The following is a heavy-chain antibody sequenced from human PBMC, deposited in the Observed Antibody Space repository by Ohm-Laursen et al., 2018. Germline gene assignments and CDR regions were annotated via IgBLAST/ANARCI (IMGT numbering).Heavy chain of an antibody. CDR3: ARDLGIQLWGFDY. CDR2: IWYDGSNK. D-gene: IGHD5-18*01. CDR1: GFTFSSYG. V-gene: IGHV3-33*01. Sequence: SLRLSCAASGFTFSSYGMHWVRQAPGKGLEWVAVIWYDGSNKYYADSVKGRFTISRDNSKNTLYLQMNSLRAEDTAVYYCARDLGIQLWGFDYWGQGTLVTVSP. J-gene: IGHJ4*02.